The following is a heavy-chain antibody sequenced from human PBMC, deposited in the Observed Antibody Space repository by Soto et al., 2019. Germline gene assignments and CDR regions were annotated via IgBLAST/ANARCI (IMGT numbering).Heavy chain of an antibody. CDR3: ARDLRSTRLDV. CDR2: IWYDGSKT. Sequence: QVQLVESGGGVVQPGRSLRLSCAATGLTFRNYGMHWVRQAPGKGLEWVAVIWYDGSKTYYADSVKGRFTISRDNSKNPLYLQMNSLRAEDTAVYFCARDLRSTRLDVWGQGTTVTVSS. D-gene: IGHD3-10*01. J-gene: IGHJ6*02. V-gene: IGHV3-33*01. CDR1: GLTFRNYG.